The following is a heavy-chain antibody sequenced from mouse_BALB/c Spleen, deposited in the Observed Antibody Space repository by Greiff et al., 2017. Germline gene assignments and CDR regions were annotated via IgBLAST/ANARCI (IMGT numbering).Heavy chain of an antibody. CDR3: ARRDYDYDEFFAY. J-gene: IGHJ3*01. Sequence: VQLQQSGAELARPGASVKMSCKASGYTFTSYTMHWVKQRPGQGLEWIGYINPSSGYTNYNQKFKDKATVTADKSSSTAYMQLSSLTSEDSAVYYCARRDYDYDEFFAYWGQGTLVTVSA. V-gene: IGHV1-4*01. CDR1: GYTFTSYT. D-gene: IGHD2-4*01. CDR2: INPSSGYT.